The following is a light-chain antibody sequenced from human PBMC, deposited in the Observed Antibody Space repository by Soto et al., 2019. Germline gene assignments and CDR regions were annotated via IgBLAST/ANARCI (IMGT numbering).Light chain of an antibody. CDR1: SSNIGSNY. J-gene: IGLJ3*02. V-gene: IGLV1-40*01. CDR3: QSYDNALSAWV. Sequence: QSVLTQPPSASGTPGQRVTISCSGSSSNIGSNYVYWYQQLPGTAPKLLIYVNNNRPSGVPDRFSGSKSGTSASLAITGLQAEDEAAYYCQSYDNALSAWVFGGGTQLTVL. CDR2: VNN.